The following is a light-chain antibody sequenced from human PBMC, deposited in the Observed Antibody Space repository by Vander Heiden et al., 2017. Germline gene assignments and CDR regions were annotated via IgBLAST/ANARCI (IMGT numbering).Light chain of an antibody. Sequence: DIQLTQYPSFLSASVGDRVTITCRAGRDIMSYFAWYQQKPGKAPNLLIYSASTVHSGVPSRISGRGSGTEITLTSSILQPADVATYYCQQFTSWPYNFGQGTKLEIK. CDR2: SAS. V-gene: IGKV1-9*01. CDR3: QQFTSWPYN. CDR1: RDIMSY. J-gene: IGKJ2*01.